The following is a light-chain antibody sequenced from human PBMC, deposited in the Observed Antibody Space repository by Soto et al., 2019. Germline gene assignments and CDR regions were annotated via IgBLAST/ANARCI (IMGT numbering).Light chain of an antibody. CDR2: AAS. CDR3: QQIYGTPQT. J-gene: IGKJ4*01. V-gene: IGKV1-39*01. Sequence: DIQMTQSPSSLSASVGDRVTITCRSSQSITKYLNWYQQKPGMGPKLLIYAASNLQIGVPSRFSGSGSETDFTFTINTLQPEDFATYYCQQIYGTPQTFGGGTKVDIK. CDR1: QSITKY.